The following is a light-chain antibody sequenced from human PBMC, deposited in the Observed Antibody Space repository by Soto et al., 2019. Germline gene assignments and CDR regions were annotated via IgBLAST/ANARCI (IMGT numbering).Light chain of an antibody. Sequence: NFMLTQPHSVSESPGQTVTISCTRSGGSIASNYVQWYQQRPGSAPTTVIYEDHQRPSGVPDRFSGSIDNSSNSASLTISGLKTEDEADYYCQSYDSTNQGVFGGGTKLTVL. J-gene: IGLJ2*01. CDR2: EDH. CDR1: GGSIASNY. V-gene: IGLV6-57*04. CDR3: QSYDSTNQGV.